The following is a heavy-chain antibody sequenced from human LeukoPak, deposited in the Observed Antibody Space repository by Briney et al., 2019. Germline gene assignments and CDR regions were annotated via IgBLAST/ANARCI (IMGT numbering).Heavy chain of an antibody. D-gene: IGHD5-12*01. CDR1: GFTFSSYA. CDR3: ARDPRSGKYAAWFDP. Sequence: PGGSLRLSCAASGFTFSSYAMSWVRQAPGKGLEWVSAISGSGGSTYYADSVKGRFTISRDNSKNTLYLQMNSLRAEDTAVYYCARDPRSGKYAAWFDPWGQGTLVTVSS. CDR2: ISGSGGST. J-gene: IGHJ5*02. V-gene: IGHV3-23*01.